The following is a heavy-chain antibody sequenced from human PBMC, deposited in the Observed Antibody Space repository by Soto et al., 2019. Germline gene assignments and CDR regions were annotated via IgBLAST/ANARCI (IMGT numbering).Heavy chain of an antibody. CDR2: IYHSGNT. V-gene: IGHV4-4*02. Sequence: QVQLQESGPGLVKPSGTLSLTCALSGASIITDNWWSWVRQPPGKEMEWIGEIYHSGNTNFNPSVKSRVRIPGDTSKNQFPLTVSSLTAADTAIYYCTRASASSQLRGVVITWGQGTLVPVSS. D-gene: IGHD3-10*01. J-gene: IGHJ5*02. CDR3: TRASASSQLRGVVIT. CDR1: GASIITDNW.